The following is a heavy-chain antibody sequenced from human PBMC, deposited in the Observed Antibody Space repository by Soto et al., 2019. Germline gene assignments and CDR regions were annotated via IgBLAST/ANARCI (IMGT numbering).Heavy chain of an antibody. D-gene: IGHD3-22*01. J-gene: IGHJ4*02. CDR2: IYTSGST. Sequence: QVQLQESGPGLVKPSETLSLTCTVSGGSISSYYWSWIRQPAGKGLEWIGRIYTSGSTHYNPSLKGRVTMSVDTSTSQLALKLSSVTAAATAVYYCTRVSRSKGMSYYYDSRGPFFDYRGQGTLVTVSS. CDR3: TRVSRSKGMSYYYDSRGPFFDY. CDR1: GGSISSYY. V-gene: IGHV4-4*07.